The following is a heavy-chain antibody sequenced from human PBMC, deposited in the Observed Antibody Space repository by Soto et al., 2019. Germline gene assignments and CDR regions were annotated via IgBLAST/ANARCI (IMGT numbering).Heavy chain of an antibody. CDR3: AGGGGVYYFDY. J-gene: IGHJ4*02. V-gene: IGHV4-59*01. Sequence: PSGTLSLTCTVSGGSISSYYWSWIRQPPGKGLEWIGYIYYSGITDYNPSLKSRVTISVDTSKSQFSLKLSSVTAADTAVYYCAGGGGVYYFDYWGQGTLVTVSS. D-gene: IGHD2-8*02. CDR2: IYYSGIT. CDR1: GGSISSYY.